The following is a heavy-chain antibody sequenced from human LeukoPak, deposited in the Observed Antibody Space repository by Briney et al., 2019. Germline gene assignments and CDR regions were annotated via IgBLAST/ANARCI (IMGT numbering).Heavy chain of an antibody. Sequence: SETLSLTCAVYGGSFSGYYWSWIRQPPGKGLEWIGEINHSGSTNYNPSLKSRVTISVDTSKNQFSLKLSSVTAADTAVYYCARGPDYYDSSGYSYYFDYWGQGTLVTVPS. D-gene: IGHD3-22*01. CDR1: GGSFSGYY. V-gene: IGHV4-34*01. J-gene: IGHJ4*02. CDR3: ARGPDYYDSSGYSYYFDY. CDR2: INHSGST.